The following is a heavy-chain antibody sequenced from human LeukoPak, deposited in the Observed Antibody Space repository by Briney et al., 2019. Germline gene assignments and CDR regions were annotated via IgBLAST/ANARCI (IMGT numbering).Heavy chain of an antibody. Sequence: ASLKVSCKASGYTFTGYYMHWVRQAPRQGLEWMGWINPNSGGTNYAQKFQGRVTMTRDTSISTAYMELSRLRSDDTAVYYCARDYVHYDYVWGSYRLNYWGQGTLVTVSS. CDR2: INPNSGGT. J-gene: IGHJ4*02. D-gene: IGHD3-16*02. CDR1: GYTFTGYY. CDR3: ARDYVHYDYVWGSYRLNY. V-gene: IGHV1-2*02.